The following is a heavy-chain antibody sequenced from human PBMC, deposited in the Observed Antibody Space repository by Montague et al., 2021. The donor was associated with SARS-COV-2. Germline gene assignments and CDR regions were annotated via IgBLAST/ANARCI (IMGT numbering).Heavy chain of an antibody. V-gene: IGHV4-59*01. CDR1: GGSISSYY. CDR3: ARRGMGYDSSGYPPDAFDI. Sequence: SETLSLTCTVSGGSISSYYWSWIRQPPGKGLEWIGYIYYSGSTNYNPSLKSRVTISADTSKNQFSLKLSSVTAADTAVYYCARRGMGYDSSGYPPDAFDIWGQGTMVTVSS. CDR2: IYYSGST. J-gene: IGHJ3*02. D-gene: IGHD3-22*01.